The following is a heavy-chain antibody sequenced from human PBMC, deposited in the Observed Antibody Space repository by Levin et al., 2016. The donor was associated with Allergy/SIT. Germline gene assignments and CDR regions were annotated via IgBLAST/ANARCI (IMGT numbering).Heavy chain of an antibody. CDR2: ISSSSSTI. CDR3: ARGRGGIQLWLYAAYTDYFDY. V-gene: IGHV3-48*01. J-gene: IGHJ4*02. Sequence: VRQAPGKGLEWVSYISSSSSTIYYADSVKGRFTISRDNAKNSLYLQMNSLRAEDTAVYYCARGRGGIQLWLYAAYTDYFDYWGQGTLVTVSS. D-gene: IGHD5-18*01.